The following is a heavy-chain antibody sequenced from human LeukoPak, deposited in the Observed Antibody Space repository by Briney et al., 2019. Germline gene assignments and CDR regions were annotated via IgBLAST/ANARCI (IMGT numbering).Heavy chain of an antibody. J-gene: IGHJ5*02. CDR1: GFTFGDYA. CDR3: TRDGILTGYTWFDP. CDR2: IRSKAYGGTT. V-gene: IGHV3-49*04. D-gene: IGHD3-9*01. Sequence: GGSLRLSCTASGFTFGDYAMSWVRQAPGKGLEWVGFIRSKAYGGTTEYAASVKGRFTISRDDSKSIAYLQMNSLKTEDTAVYYCTRDGILTGYTWFDPWGQGTLVTVSS.